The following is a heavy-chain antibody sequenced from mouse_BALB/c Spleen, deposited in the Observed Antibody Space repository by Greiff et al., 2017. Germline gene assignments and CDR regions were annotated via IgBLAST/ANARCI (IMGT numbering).Heavy chain of an antibody. CDR1: GYSFTGYY. J-gene: IGHJ3*01. D-gene: IGHD1-1*01. Sequence: VQLKQSGPELVKPGASVKISCKASGYSFTGYYMHWVKQSHVKSLEWIGRINPYNGATSYNQNFKDKASLTVDKSSSTAYMELHSLTSEDSAVYYCARSGGSSRFAYWGQGTLVTVSA. CDR3: ARSGGSSRFAY. CDR2: INPYNGAT. V-gene: IGHV1-31*01.